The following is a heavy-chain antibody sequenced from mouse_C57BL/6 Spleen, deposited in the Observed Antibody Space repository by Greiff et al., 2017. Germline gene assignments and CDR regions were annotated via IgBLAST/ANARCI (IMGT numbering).Heavy chain of an antibody. V-gene: IGHV1-54*01. CDR2: INPGSGGT. J-gene: IGHJ2*01. CDR1: GYAFTNYL. CDR3: ARSYYYGSSPYYCDY. Sequence: QVQLQQSGAELVRPGTSVKVSCKASGYAFTNYLIEWVKQRPGQGLEWIGVINPGSGGTNYNEKFKGKATLTADKSSSTAYMQLSSLTSEDSAVYFCARSYYYGSSPYYCDYWGQGTTLTVSS. D-gene: IGHD1-1*01.